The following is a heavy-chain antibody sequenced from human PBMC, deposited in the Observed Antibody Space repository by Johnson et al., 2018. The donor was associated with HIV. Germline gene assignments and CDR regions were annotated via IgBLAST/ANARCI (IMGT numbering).Heavy chain of an antibody. CDR2: ISSSGSTI. V-gene: IGHV3-48*04. Sequence: VQLVESGGGLVQPGGSLRLSCAASGFTFSSYWMHWVRQSPGKGLEWVSYISSSGSTIYYADSVKGRFTISRDNAKNTLYLQLNSLRAEDTAVYYCAKEGTTMEVDIWGQGTMVTVSS. J-gene: IGHJ3*02. CDR3: AKEGTTMEVDI. CDR1: GFTFSSYW. D-gene: IGHD5-18*01.